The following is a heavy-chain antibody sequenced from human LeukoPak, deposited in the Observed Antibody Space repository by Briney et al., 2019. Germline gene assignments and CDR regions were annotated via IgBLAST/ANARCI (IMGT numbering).Heavy chain of an antibody. V-gene: IGHV3-30*03. CDR3: ARYNVDTTTAYFDY. Sequence: PGKSLRLSCVASGFTFTNYGMHWVRQAPGKGLEWVAVISYDGSNKYYADSVKGRFTISRDNSKNTLYLQMNSLRAEDTAVYYCARYNVDTTTAYFDYWGQGTLVTVSS. CDR2: ISYDGSNK. J-gene: IGHJ4*02. D-gene: IGHD4-17*01. CDR1: GFTFTNYG.